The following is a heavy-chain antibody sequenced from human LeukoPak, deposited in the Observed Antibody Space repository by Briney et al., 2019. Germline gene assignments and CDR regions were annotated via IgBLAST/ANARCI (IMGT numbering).Heavy chain of an antibody. V-gene: IGHV4-59*01. CDR3: AREKRIAVAGTRWFDP. Sequence: SETLSLTCTVSGGSTSSYYWSWIRQPPGKGLEWIGYIYYSGSTNYNPSLKSRVTISVDTSKNQFSLKLSSVTAADTAVYYCAREKRIAVAGTRWFDPWGQGTLVTVSS. CDR2: IYYSGST. J-gene: IGHJ5*02. CDR1: GGSTSSYY. D-gene: IGHD6-19*01.